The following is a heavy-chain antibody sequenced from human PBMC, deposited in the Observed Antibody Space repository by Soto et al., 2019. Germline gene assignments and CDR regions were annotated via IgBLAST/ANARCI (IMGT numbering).Heavy chain of an antibody. CDR1: GASISRKS. J-gene: IGHJ4*02. D-gene: IGHD5-12*01. CDR2: IYYSGST. V-gene: IGHV4-59*01. Sequence: PERMSLTRTLYGASISRKSCSWIRQPPGKGLEWIGYIYYSGSTNSNPSLKSRVTISVDTPKNQFSLKLSSVTAADTAVYYCARDSKRGYSGYDKLDYCGKGTLVTVS. CDR3: ARDSKRGYSGYDKLDY.